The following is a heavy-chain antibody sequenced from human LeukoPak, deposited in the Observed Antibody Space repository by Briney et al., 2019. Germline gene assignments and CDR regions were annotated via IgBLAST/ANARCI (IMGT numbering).Heavy chain of an antibody. Sequence: GGSLRLSCAASGFTFSTYTMAWVRQAPGGGLEWVSGMSGGGGNIDYADSVKGRFASSRDNAKSALYLQLNSLRGEDTAVLYCAKDFGRNLGGPGYWGRGTLVTISS. CDR2: MSGGGGNI. CDR3: AKDFGRNLGGPGY. J-gene: IGHJ4*02. CDR1: GFTFSTYT. V-gene: IGHV3-23*01. D-gene: IGHD3-10*01.